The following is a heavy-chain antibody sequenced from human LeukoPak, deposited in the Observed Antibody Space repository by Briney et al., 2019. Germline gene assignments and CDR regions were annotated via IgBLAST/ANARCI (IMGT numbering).Heavy chain of an antibody. J-gene: IGHJ4*02. Sequence: SETLSLTCTVSGGSITSFYWSWDRQPPGKGLEWIGYIYYSGSTHYNPSLKSRVTISVDTSKNQFSLKLSSVTAADTAVYYCARMGCSWSRFDYWGQGTLVTVSS. CDR1: GGSITSFY. CDR2: IYYSGST. CDR3: ARMGCSWSRFDY. V-gene: IGHV4-59*01. D-gene: IGHD6-13*01.